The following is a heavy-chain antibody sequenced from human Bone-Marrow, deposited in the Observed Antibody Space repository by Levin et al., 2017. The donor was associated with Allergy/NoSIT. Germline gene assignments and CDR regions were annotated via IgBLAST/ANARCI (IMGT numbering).Heavy chain of an antibody. V-gene: IGHV3-23*01. Sequence: GESLKISCVTSEFTFSNYAMTWVRQAPGKGLEWVSTISGSGANTYYADSVKGRFTISRDNSNNALYLQMNSLRAEDTAVYFCAKGPMGGYDSKWGQGTLVTVSS. CDR3: AKGPMGGYDSK. J-gene: IGHJ4*02. CDR2: ISGSGANT. D-gene: IGHD5-12*01. CDR1: EFTFSNYA.